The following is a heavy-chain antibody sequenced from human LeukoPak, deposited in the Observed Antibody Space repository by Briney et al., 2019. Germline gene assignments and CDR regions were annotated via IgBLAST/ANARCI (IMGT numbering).Heavy chain of an antibody. CDR3: TTGVKWELPFDY. Sequence: GGSLRLSCSGSGFTFTNAWMSWVRQAPGQGLEWVGRIKSDGGTTDYAAPVKGRFTISRDDSKNTLHLQMNSLKTEDTAVHYCTTGVKWELPFDYWGQGTLVTVSS. CDR2: IKSDGGTT. CDR1: GFTFTNAW. V-gene: IGHV3-15*01. D-gene: IGHD1-26*01. J-gene: IGHJ4*02.